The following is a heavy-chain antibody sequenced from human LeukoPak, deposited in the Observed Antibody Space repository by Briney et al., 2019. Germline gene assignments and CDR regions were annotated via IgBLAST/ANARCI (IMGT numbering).Heavy chain of an antibody. Sequence: PSQTLSLTCTVSGGSINSGSYYWSWIRQPAGKGLEWIGRIYTSGSTNYNPSLKSRVTISLDRTKNQFSLILSSVTAADTAVYYCAAGLAYGSEIGDYWGQGTLVTVSS. D-gene: IGHD3-10*01. CDR2: IYTSGST. V-gene: IGHV4-61*02. J-gene: IGHJ4*02. CDR3: AAGLAYGSEIGDY. CDR1: GGSINSGSYY.